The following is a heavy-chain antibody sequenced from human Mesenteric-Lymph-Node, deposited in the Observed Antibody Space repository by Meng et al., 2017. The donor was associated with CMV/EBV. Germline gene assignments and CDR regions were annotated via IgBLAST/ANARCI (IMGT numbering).Heavy chain of an antibody. V-gene: IGHV3-30*02. Sequence: GESLKISCAASGFTFNNFGMHWVRQAPGKGLEWVSFIRYDDTNTYYPDSVKGRFSISRDKSKSSLYLQMNSLRAEDTAVYYCAKDVIEFCASTSCSQGDAFDSWGQGTMVTVSS. D-gene: IGHD2-2*01. J-gene: IGHJ3*02. CDR3: AKDVIEFCASTSCSQGDAFDS. CDR2: IRYDDTNT. CDR1: GFTFNNFG.